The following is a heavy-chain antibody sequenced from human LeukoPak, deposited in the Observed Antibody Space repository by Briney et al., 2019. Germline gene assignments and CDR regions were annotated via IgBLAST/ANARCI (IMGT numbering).Heavy chain of an antibody. Sequence: PGGSLRLSCGASVFSFSSYGIHWVRQAPGKGLEWVALIEYDGSNKNYADSVKGRFTISTDKYKNTLYLQMNRLRTEDTAVYFCAKEIYYDSSAFFDYWGQGTLVTVSA. J-gene: IGHJ4*02. CDR1: VFSFSSYG. D-gene: IGHD3-22*01. V-gene: IGHV3-30*18. CDR3: AKEIYYDSSAFFDY. CDR2: IEYDGSNK.